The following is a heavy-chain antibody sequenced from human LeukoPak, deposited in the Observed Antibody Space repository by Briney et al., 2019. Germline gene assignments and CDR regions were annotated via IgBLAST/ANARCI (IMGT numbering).Heavy chain of an antibody. V-gene: IGHV4-4*07. CDR1: GGSMNSYY. CDR2: IYTSGST. CDR3: AAAQRDAFDI. D-gene: IGHD2-15*01. J-gene: IGHJ3*02. Sequence: SETLSLSCTVSGGSMNSYYWSWIRQPAGKGLEWIGRIYTSGSTNYNPSLKSRVTISVDTSKNQFSLKLSSVTAADTAVYYCAAAQRDAFDIWGQGTMVTVSS.